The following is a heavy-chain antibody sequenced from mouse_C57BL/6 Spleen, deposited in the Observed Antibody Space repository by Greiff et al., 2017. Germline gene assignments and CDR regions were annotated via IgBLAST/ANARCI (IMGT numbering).Heavy chain of an antibody. J-gene: IGHJ2*01. CDR1: GYAFTNYL. Sequence: QVQLQQSGAELVRPGTSVKVSCKASGYAFTNYLIEWVKQRPGQGLEWIGVINPGSGGTNYNEKFKGKATLTADKSSSTAYMQLRSLTSEDSAVYFCARSRDYGFDYWGQGTTLTVSS. CDR2: INPGSGGT. V-gene: IGHV1-54*01. CDR3: ARSRDYGFDY. D-gene: IGHD1-1*02.